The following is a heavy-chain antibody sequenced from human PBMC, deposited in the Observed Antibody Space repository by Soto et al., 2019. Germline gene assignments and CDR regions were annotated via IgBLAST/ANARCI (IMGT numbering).Heavy chain of an antibody. D-gene: IGHD3-22*01. CDR1: GFTFSSYS. CDR3: AREGLWDEDYYDSSGYFRAFDI. V-gene: IGHV3-48*02. CDR2: ISSISSTI. Sequence: EVQLVESGGGLVQPGGSLRLSCAASGFTFSSYSMNWVRQAPGKGLEGVSYISSISSTIYYADSVKGRFTISRDNAKNSLYLQMNSLRDEDTAVYYCAREGLWDEDYYDSSGYFRAFDIWGQGTMVTVSS. J-gene: IGHJ3*02.